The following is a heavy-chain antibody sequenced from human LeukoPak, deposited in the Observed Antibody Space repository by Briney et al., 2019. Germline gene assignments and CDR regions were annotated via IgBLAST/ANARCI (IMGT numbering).Heavy chain of an antibody. J-gene: IGHJ4*02. V-gene: IGHV1-69*06. CDR1: GGTFSSYA. CDR2: IIPIFGTA. CDR3: ASPESSYYYDSSGSYFDY. D-gene: IGHD3-22*01. Sequence: GASVKVSCKASGGTFSSYAISWVRQAPGQGLEWMGGIIPIFGTANYAQKFQGRVTITADKSTSTAYMELSSLRSEDTAVYYCASPESSYYYDSSGSYFDYWGQGTPVTVSS.